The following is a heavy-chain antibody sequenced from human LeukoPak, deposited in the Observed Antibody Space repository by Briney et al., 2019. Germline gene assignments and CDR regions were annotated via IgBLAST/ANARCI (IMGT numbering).Heavy chain of an antibody. D-gene: IGHD3-10*01. V-gene: IGHV3-48*03. CDR2: IHTGSSPT. J-gene: IGHJ6*03. CDR3: AGVRSYFYYYYMDV. CDR1: GFTFSSYE. Sequence: PEGSLRLSCEGSGFTFSSYEMNWVRQAPGKGLEWVSYIHTGSSPTSYADSVKGRFTISRDNAKNSLYLQMNSLRAEDTAVYYCAGVRSYFYYYYMDVWGQGTMVTVSS.